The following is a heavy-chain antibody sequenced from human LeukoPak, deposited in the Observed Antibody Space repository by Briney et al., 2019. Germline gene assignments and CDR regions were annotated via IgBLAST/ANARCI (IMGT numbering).Heavy chain of an antibody. D-gene: IGHD6-6*01. Sequence: PSETLSLTCTVSGGSISSYYWSWIRQPPGKGLEWIGYIHYSGSTNYNPFLKSRVTISVDTSKNQFSLKLSSVTATDTAVYYCARDLEYSSSLGYWGQGTLVTVSS. V-gene: IGHV4-59*01. CDR1: GGSISSYY. CDR3: ARDLEYSSSLGY. CDR2: IHYSGST. J-gene: IGHJ4*02.